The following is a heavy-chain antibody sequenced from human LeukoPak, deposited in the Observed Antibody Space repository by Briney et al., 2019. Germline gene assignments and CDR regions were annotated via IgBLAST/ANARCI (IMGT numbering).Heavy chain of an antibody. J-gene: IGHJ6*03. D-gene: IGHD6-13*01. CDR3: ARVSSSWYRVSCYYYYMDV. CDR2: IYSSGST. CDR1: GGSISSGSYY. V-gene: IGHV4-61*02. Sequence: SETLSLTCTVSGGSISSGSYYWNWIRQPAGKGLEWIGRIYSSGSTNYNPSLNSRVTISLDTSKNQFSLKLSSVTAADTAVYYCARVSSSWYRVSCYYYYMDVWGKGSTVTVSS.